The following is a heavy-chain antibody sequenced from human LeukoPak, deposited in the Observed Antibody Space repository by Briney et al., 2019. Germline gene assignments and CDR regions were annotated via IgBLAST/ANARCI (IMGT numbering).Heavy chain of an antibody. V-gene: IGHV4-39*07. J-gene: IGHJ4*02. D-gene: IGHD3-22*01. CDR3: ARLQYYYDSSGFFDY. Sequence: PSETLSLTCTVSGGSISSSSYSWGWIRQPPEKGLDWIGNIYVGGSTYYNPSLNSRVTLSLDTSRHQISLDLNSVTAADTAVYYCARLQYYYDSSGFFDYWGQGTVVTVSS. CDR1: GGSISSSSYS. CDR2: IYVGGST.